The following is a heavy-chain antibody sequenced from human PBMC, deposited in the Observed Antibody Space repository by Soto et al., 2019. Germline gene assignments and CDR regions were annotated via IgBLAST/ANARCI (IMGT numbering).Heavy chain of an antibody. D-gene: IGHD6-13*01. CDR3: AKALPSPGTGAYFDY. CDR2: ISGSGSST. J-gene: IGHJ4*02. CDR1: GFTFSSFG. Sequence: VGSLRLSCVASGFTFSSFGMTWVRLAPGKGLEWVSTISGSGSSTYYADSVKGRFTISRDNSQNTLYLQMNSLRAEDTALYFCAKALPSPGTGAYFDYWGQGTLVTVSS. V-gene: IGHV3-23*01.